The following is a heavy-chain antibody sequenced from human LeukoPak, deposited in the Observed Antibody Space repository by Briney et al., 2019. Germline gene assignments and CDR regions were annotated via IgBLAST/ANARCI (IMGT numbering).Heavy chain of an antibody. CDR1: GYTFTGYY. Sequence: ASVKVSCKASGYTFTGYYMHWVRQAPGQGLEWMGWINPNSGGTNYAQKFQGRVTTTRDTSISTAYMELSRLRSDDTAVYYCARLYSGSYYQTFDYWGQGTLVTVSS. CDR2: INPNSGGT. V-gene: IGHV1-2*02. CDR3: ARLYSGSYYQTFDY. D-gene: IGHD3-10*01. J-gene: IGHJ4*02.